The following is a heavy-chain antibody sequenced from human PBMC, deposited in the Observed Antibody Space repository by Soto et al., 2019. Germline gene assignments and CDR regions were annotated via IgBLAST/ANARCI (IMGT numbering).Heavy chain of an antibody. CDR3: ARLRGVIAFDY. Sequence: GGSLRLSCAASGFTFSSYSMNWVRQAPGKGLEWVSYISSSSTIYYADSVKGRFTISRDNAKNSLYLQMNSLRDEDTAVYYCARLRGVIAFDYWGQGTLVTVSS. D-gene: IGHD3-10*01. J-gene: IGHJ4*02. V-gene: IGHV3-48*02. CDR1: GFTFSSYS. CDR2: ISSSSTI.